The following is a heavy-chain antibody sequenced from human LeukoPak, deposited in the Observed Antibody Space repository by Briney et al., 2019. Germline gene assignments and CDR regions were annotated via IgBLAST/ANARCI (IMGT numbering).Heavy chain of an antibody. CDR3: ARGGPVVVVAATNLFPDY. CDR1: GYSFTSYW. CDR2: IYPGDSDT. V-gene: IGHV5-51*01. Sequence: GESLKISCKGSGYSFTSYWIGWVRQMPGKGLEWMGIIYPGDSDTRYSPSFQGQVTISADKSISAAYLQWSSLKASDTAMYYCARGGPVVVVAATNLFPDYWGQGTLVTVSS. J-gene: IGHJ4*02. D-gene: IGHD2-15*01.